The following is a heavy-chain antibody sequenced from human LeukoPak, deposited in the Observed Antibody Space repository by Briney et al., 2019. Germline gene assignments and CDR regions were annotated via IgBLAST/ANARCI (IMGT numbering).Heavy chain of an antibody. V-gene: IGHV3-74*01. Sequence: PGGSLRLSCVGSGFIFSLYCMHWVRQAPGKGPMWVSRICPDGTGISYADSVKARFTTSRDNAKNTVYLQMNGLREEDTAVYYCVRDFRSADYWGQGTLVTVSS. CDR1: GFIFSLYC. CDR2: ICPDGTGI. J-gene: IGHJ4*02. CDR3: VRDFRSADY.